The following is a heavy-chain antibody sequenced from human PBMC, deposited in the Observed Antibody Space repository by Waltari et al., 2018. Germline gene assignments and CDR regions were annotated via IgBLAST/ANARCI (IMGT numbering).Heavy chain of an antibody. CDR1: GDSISVGSYY. Sequence: QLQLQESGPGLVRPSETLSLTCAVSGDSISVGSYYWGWIRQAPQKGLEWIGTIYSRWSTYYNPSFKSRVTISADTSKNQFSLKMTSVTATDTAVYYCARLLDFSHVTSYWGRGTLVTVSS. CDR3: ARLLDFSHVTSY. CDR2: IYSRWST. V-gene: IGHV4-39*01. J-gene: IGHJ4*02.